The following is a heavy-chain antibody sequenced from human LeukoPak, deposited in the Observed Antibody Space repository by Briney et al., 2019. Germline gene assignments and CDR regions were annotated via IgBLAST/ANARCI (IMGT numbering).Heavy chain of an antibody. CDR3: ATEIVDAYYFEC. D-gene: IGHD1-26*01. V-gene: IGHV1-46*01. J-gene: IGHJ4*02. CDR1: GYGFTNHH. Sequence: ASVTVSCKSAGYGFTNHHVHGTRQAPGQGLEWMGMIYANAGDTRFAQKFQGRATMTRDTSTTTVYMDLSTLRSEDTAVYFCATEIVDAYYFECWGQGTLVTVSS. CDR2: IYANAGDT.